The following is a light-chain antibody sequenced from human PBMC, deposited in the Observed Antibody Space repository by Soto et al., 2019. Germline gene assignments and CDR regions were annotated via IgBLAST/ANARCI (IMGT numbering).Light chain of an antibody. CDR3: YSYAGTYTNV. Sequence: QSALTQPRSVSGSPGQSFTISCTGTSSDVGGYEYVSWYQQHPGKAPRLMIYDVTKRPSGVPDRFSGSKSGNTASLTISGLQAEDEADYYCYSYAGTYTNVFGSGTKVTVL. CDR1: SSDVGGYEY. J-gene: IGLJ1*01. CDR2: DVT. V-gene: IGLV2-11*01.